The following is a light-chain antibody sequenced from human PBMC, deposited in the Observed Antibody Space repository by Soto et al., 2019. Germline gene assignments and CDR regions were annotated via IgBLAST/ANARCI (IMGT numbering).Light chain of an antibody. Sequence: EIVLTQSPATLSLSPGERATLSCRASQSVSSYLAWYQQKPGQAPRLLIYDASDRATGIPARFSGSGSGTAFPLTISTLEPEDFAVYYCQQRSNWAFGQGTKVEIK. CDR1: QSVSSY. V-gene: IGKV3-11*01. CDR2: DAS. J-gene: IGKJ1*01. CDR3: QQRSNWA.